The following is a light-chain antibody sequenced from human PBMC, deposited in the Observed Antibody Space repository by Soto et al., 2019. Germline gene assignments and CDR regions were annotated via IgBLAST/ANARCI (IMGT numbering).Light chain of an antibody. CDR3: QVWESSGDQVV. V-gene: IGLV3-21*02. CDR1: NIGSKS. J-gene: IGLJ2*01. Sequence: SYELTQTSSVSVAPGQTAKTTCGGNNIGSKSVHWYQQKAGQAPVLVVHDDSDRPSGIPERFSGSNSANTATLTISRVEAGDEADYYCQVWESSGDQVVFAGGTKVTVL. CDR2: DDS.